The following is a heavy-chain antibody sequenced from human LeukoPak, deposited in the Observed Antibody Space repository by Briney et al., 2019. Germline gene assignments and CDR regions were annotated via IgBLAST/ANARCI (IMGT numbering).Heavy chain of an antibody. CDR2: ISSRGGSI. Sequence: GGSLRLSCAGSGFTFNNYEMIWVRQAPGKGLEWISYISSRGGSINYADSVKGRFTISRDNAKNSLFLQMNSLRAEDTAVYYCARIIFYHMDVGGRGTTVTVSS. CDR3: ARIIFYHMDV. CDR1: GFTFNNYE. J-gene: IGHJ6*03. D-gene: IGHD3-9*01. V-gene: IGHV3-48*03.